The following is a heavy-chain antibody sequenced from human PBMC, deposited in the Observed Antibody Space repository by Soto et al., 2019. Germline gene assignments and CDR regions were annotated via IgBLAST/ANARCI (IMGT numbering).Heavy chain of an antibody. Sequence: ASVKVSCKSSGYSFFSYYIHWVRQAPGQGLEWMGRFLASGGNTDYAQRFRGRVSMTRDTSTTNTVSLELTSLTSDDTAVYYCSRGGATIFGVIASWGQGSWVTVSS. CDR3: SRGGATIFGVIAS. D-gene: IGHD3-3*02. CDR2: FLASGGNT. V-gene: IGHV1-46*01. J-gene: IGHJ5*02. CDR1: GYSFFSYY.